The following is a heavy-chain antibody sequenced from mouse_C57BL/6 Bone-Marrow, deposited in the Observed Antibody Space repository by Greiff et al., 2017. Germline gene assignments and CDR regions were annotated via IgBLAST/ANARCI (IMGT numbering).Heavy chain of an antibody. D-gene: IGHD2-12*01. Sequence: EVQLLESGGGLVKPGGSLKLSCAASGFTFSSYAMSWVRQTPEKRLEWVATISDGGSYTYYPDNVKGRFTISRDNAKNNLYLQMSHLKSEDTAVYYCAREVTYDVWGTGTTVTVSS. CDR3: AREVTYDV. CDR2: ISDGGSYT. CDR1: GFTFSSYA. J-gene: IGHJ1*03. V-gene: IGHV5-4*01.